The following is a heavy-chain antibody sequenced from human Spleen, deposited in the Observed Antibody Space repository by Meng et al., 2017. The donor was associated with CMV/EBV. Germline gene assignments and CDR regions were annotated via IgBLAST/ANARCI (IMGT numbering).Heavy chain of an antibody. V-gene: IGHV4-59*01. D-gene: IGHD2-2*01. CDR3: ARSFLWYSSAADTYYYYGMDV. Sequence: GSLRLSCSVSGGSISHYYWSWIRQPPGKGLEWIGHISYSGGANYNPSLKSRATTSVDKSKTQFSLKLTSVTAADTAVYYCARSFLWYSSAADTYYYYGMDVWGQGTTVTVSS. CDR1: GGSISHYY. CDR2: ISYSGGA. J-gene: IGHJ6*02.